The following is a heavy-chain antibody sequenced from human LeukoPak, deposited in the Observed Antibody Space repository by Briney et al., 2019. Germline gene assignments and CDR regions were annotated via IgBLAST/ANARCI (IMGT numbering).Heavy chain of an antibody. CDR1: GGSISSYY. CDR2: IYYSGST. V-gene: IGHV4-59*08. CDR3: ARGGGMVRGVFYYFDY. Sequence: PSETLSLTSTVSGGSISSYYWSWIRQPPGKGLEWIGYIYYSGSTNYNPSLKSRVTISVDTSKNQFSLKLSSVTAADTAVYYCARGGGMVRGVFYYFDYWGQGTLVTVSS. D-gene: IGHD3-10*01. J-gene: IGHJ4*02.